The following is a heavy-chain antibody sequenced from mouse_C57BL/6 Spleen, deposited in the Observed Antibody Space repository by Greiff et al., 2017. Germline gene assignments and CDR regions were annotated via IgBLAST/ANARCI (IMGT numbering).Heavy chain of an antibody. Sequence: VQLQQSGTVLARPGASVKMSCKTSGYTFTSYWMHWVKQRPGQGLEWIGAIYPGNSDTSYNQKFKGKAKLTAVTSASTAYMELSSLTNEDSAVYYCTGSGPFAYWGQGTLVTVSA. CDR2: IYPGNSDT. V-gene: IGHV1-5*01. CDR1: GYTFTSYW. J-gene: IGHJ3*01. CDR3: TGSGPFAY. D-gene: IGHD3-2*02.